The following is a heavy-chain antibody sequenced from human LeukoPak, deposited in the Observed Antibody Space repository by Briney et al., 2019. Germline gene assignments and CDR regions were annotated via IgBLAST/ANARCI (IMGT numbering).Heavy chain of an antibody. CDR3: ARLSRSYGLYYFDF. Sequence: SETLSLTCTVSGGSISSNYWSWIRQPPGKGLEWIGYIYYSGSTNYNPSLKSRVTISVDTSKNQFSLKLSSVTAADTAVYYCARLSRSYGLYYFDFWGQGTLLTVSS. D-gene: IGHD5-18*01. V-gene: IGHV4-59*08. CDR1: GGSISSNY. J-gene: IGHJ4*02. CDR2: IYYSGST.